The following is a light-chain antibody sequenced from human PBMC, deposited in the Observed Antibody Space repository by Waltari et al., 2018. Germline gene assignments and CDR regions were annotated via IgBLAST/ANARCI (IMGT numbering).Light chain of an antibody. CDR2: EAS. CDR3: FSYAGSGSWV. J-gene: IGLJ3*02. Sequence: WYQHHPGKAPKLIVFEASKRPSWVSNRFSGSKAANTASLIIAGLHADDEAYYYCFSYAGSGSWVFGGVIKVTVI. V-gene: IGLV2-23*01.